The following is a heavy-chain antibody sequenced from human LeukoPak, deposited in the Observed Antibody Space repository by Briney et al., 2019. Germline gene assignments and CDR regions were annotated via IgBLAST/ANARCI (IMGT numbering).Heavy chain of an antibody. CDR2: ISGSGGST. CDR1: GFTFSSYA. D-gene: IGHD1-26*01. J-gene: IGHJ3*02. V-gene: IGHV3-23*01. Sequence: GGSLRLSCAASGFTFSSYAMSWVRQAPGKGLEWVSAISGSGGSTYYADSVKGRFTISRDNSKNSLYLQMNSLRAEDTAVYYCAKDVGWDGRPLPDAFDTWGQGTMVTVSS. CDR3: AKDVGWDGRPLPDAFDT.